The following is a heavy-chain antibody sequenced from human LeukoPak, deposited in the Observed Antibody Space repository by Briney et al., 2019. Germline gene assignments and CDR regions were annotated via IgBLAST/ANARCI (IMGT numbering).Heavy chain of an antibody. CDR2: IRYDGSNK. CDR3: AKDSLYYDSSGYWPRGYFDY. J-gene: IGHJ4*02. V-gene: IGHV3-30*02. CDR1: GFTFSSYW. D-gene: IGHD3-22*01. Sequence: GGSLRLSCAASGFTFSSYWMSWVRQAPGKGLEWGAFIRYDGSNKYDADSVKGRFTISRDISKNTLYLQMNSLRAEDTAVYYCAKDSLYYDSSGYWPRGYFDYWGQGTLVTVSS.